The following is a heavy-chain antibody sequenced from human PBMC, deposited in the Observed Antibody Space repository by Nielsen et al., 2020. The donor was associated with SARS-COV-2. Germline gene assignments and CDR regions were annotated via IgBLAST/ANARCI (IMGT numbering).Heavy chain of an antibody. CDR3: ARGACSGGSCYSGYYGMDV. CDR2: INHSGST. Sequence: WLRQPPGKGLEWIGEINHSGSTNYNPSLKSRVTISVDTSKNQFSLKLSSVTAADTAVYYCARGACSGGSCYSGYYGMDVWGQGTTVTVSS. J-gene: IGHJ6*02. V-gene: IGHV4-34*01. D-gene: IGHD2-15*01.